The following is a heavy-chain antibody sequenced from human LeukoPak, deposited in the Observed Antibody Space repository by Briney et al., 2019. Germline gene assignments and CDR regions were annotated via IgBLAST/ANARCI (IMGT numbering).Heavy chain of an antibody. CDR1: GFTFGTYA. CDR3: AKKRNTAMVYFEY. J-gene: IGHJ4*02. D-gene: IGHD5-18*01. V-gene: IGHV3-23*01. CDR2: ISGSGDIT. Sequence: GGSLRLSCAASGFTFGTYAMSWVRQAPGTGLEWVSAISGSGDITYYADSVKGRFTISRDNSKNTMYLQMNRLRAEDTGVYYSAKKRNTAMVYFEYWGQGSLVTVSS.